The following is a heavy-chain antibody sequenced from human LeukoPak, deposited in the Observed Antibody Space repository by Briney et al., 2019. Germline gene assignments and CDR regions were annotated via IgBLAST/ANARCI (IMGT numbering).Heavy chain of an antibody. CDR2: IRSKAYGGTT. CDR3: TRPYYYDSSGYIDDY. Sequence: PGGSLRLSCAASGFTFSSYSMNWVRQAPGKGLEWVGFIRSKAYGGTTEYAASVKGRFTISRDDSKSIAYLQMNSLKTEDTAVYYCTRPYYYDSSGYIDDYWGQGTLVTVSS. J-gene: IGHJ4*02. CDR1: GFTFSSYS. V-gene: IGHV3-49*04. D-gene: IGHD3-22*01.